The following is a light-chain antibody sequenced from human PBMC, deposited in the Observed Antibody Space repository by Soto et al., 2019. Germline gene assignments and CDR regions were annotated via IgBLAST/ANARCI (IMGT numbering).Light chain of an antibody. CDR2: GVT. CDR3: SSYANNWV. J-gene: IGLJ3*02. CDR1: SSDVGANNF. V-gene: IGLV2-14*01. Sequence: QSALTQPASVSGSPGQSITISRTGTSSDVGANNFVSWYQQHPGKAPKLLIYGVTNRPSGVSNRFSGSKSGNTASLSISGLQADDDGDYYCSSYANNWVFGGGTKLTVL.